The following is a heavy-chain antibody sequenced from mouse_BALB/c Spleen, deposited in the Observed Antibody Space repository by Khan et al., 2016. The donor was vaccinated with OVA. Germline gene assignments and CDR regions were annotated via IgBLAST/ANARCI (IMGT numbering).Heavy chain of an antibody. Sequence: EVQLQESGPGLVKPSQSLSLTCSVTGYSITSGYFWNWIRQFPGNKLEWMGYIRYDGNSNYNPSLKNRISITRDTSKNPLFLKLNSSTTEDTATCFCARGGSSGPAWFAYWGQGTLVTVSA. CDR3: ARGGSSGPAWFAY. CDR1: GYSITSGYF. V-gene: IGHV3-6*02. D-gene: IGHD3-1*01. CDR2: IRYDGNS. J-gene: IGHJ3*01.